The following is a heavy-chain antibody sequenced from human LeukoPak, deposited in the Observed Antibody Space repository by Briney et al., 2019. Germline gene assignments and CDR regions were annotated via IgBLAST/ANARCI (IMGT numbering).Heavy chain of an antibody. CDR1: GFTFSSYA. Sequence: GGSLRLSCAASGFTFSSYAMHWVRQAPGKGLEWVAVISYDGGNKYYADSVKGRFTISRDNSKNTLYLQMNSLRAEDTAVYYCARPHQTNDYYDGSGFSDAFDMWGQGTMVTVSS. CDR3: ARPHQTNDYYDGSGFSDAFDM. CDR2: ISYDGGNK. V-gene: IGHV3-30-3*01. J-gene: IGHJ3*02. D-gene: IGHD3-22*01.